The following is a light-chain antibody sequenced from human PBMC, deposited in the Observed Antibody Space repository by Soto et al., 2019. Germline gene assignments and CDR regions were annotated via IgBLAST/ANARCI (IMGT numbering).Light chain of an antibody. CDR1: SSNIGKNS. CDR2: SNN. CDR3: AAWDDGLNGYV. Sequence: QSVLTQPPSASGTPGQRVTTPSSGSSSNIGKNSVYWYQQFPGTAPKLLIYSNNKRPSGVPDRFSASKSGTSASLAISGLRSEDEADYYCAAWDDGLNGYVFGTGTKVTVL. V-gene: IGLV1-47*02. J-gene: IGLJ1*01.